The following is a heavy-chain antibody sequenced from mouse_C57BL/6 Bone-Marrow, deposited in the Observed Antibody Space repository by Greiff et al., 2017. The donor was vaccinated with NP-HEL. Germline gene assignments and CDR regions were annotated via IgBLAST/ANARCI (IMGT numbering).Heavy chain of an antibody. D-gene: IGHD2-4*01. Sequence: VQLQQPGAELVKPGASVKLSCKASGYTFTSYWMQWVKQRPGQGLEWIGEIDPYDSYTNYNQKFKGKATLTVDTSSSTAYMQLSSLTSEDSAVYYCATSTMKGYFDVWGTGTTVTVSS. CDR3: ATSTMKGYFDV. CDR2: IDPYDSYT. J-gene: IGHJ1*03. V-gene: IGHV1-50*01. CDR1: GYTFTSYW.